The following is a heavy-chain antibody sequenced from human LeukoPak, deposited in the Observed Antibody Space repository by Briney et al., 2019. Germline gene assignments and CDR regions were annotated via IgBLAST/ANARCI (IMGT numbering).Heavy chain of an antibody. CDR1: GFTFSSYA. V-gene: IGHV3-30-3*01. D-gene: IGHD1-26*01. J-gene: IGHJ4*02. CDR2: ISYDGSNK. CDR3: GRGWWELLNFFDY. Sequence: PGGSLRLSCAASGFTFSSYAMHWVRQAPGKGLEWVAVISYDGSNKYYADSVKGRFTISRDNSKNTLYLQMNSLRAEDTAVYYCGRGWWELLNFFDYWGQGTLVTVSS.